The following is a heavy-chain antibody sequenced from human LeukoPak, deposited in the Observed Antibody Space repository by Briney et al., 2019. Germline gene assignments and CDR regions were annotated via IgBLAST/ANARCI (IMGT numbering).Heavy chain of an antibody. D-gene: IGHD3-10*01. CDR1: GGSISSGDYY. J-gene: IGHJ3*02. CDR3: ARDHDKWLGEPKDAFDI. CDR2: IYYSGST. V-gene: IGHV4-30-4*08. Sequence: SETLSLTCTVSGGSISSGDYYWSWIRQPPGKGLEWIGYIYYSGSTYYNPPLKSRVTISVETSKNQFSLKLSYGTAADTAVYYCARDHDKWLGEPKDAFDIWGQGTMVTVSS.